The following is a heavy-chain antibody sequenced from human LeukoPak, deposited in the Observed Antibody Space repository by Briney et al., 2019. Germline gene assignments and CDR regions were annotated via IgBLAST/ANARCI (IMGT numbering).Heavy chain of an antibody. V-gene: IGHV3-9*01. Sequence: GGSLRLSCAASGFTFDDYAMHWVRQAPGKGLEWVSGISWNSGSIGYADSVKGRFTISRDNAKNSLYLQMNSLRAEDTALYYCAKDPTTVTTPGYFDYWGQGTLVTVSS. CDR1: GFTFDDYA. CDR2: ISWNSGSI. D-gene: IGHD4-17*01. CDR3: AKDPTTVTTPGYFDY. J-gene: IGHJ4*02.